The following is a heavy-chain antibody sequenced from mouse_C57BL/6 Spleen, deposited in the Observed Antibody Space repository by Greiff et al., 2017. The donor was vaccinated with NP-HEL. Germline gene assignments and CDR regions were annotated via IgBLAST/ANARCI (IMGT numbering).Heavy chain of an antibody. V-gene: IGHV5-4*01. CDR1: GFTFSSYA. CDR2: ISDGGSYT. D-gene: IGHD2-5*01. Sequence: EVMLVESGGGLVKPEGSLKLSCAASGFTFSSYAMSWVRQTREKRLEWVATISDGGSYTYYPDNVKGRFTISRDNAKNNLYLQMSHLKSEDTAMYYCARDRDSNYDYWGQGTTLTVSS. J-gene: IGHJ2*01. CDR3: ARDRDSNYDY.